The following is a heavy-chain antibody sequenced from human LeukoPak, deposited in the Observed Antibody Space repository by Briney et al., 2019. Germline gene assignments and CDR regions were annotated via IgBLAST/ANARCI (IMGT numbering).Heavy chain of an antibody. V-gene: IGHV3-21*06. CDR3: ARDPYSGNYGAYYYYYMDV. Sequence: GGSLSLPCAASGFSFSSYAMNWVRQAPGKGLEWVSSITSSGSYIYYADSVKGRFTISRDNAKNSLYLQMDSLRVEDTAVYYCARDPYSGNYGAYYYYYMDVWGKGTTVTISS. CDR2: ITSSGSYI. CDR1: GFSFSSYA. D-gene: IGHD1-26*01. J-gene: IGHJ6*03.